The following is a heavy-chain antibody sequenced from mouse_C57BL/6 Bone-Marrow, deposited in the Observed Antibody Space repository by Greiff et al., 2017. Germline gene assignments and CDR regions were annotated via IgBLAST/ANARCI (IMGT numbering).Heavy chain of an antibody. CDR2: IDPENGDT. CDR3: TTEGFCDY. Sequence: VQLQQSGAELVRPGASVKLSCTASGFNIKDYYMHWVKQRPEQGLEWIGWIDPENGDTEYASKFQGKATITAYTSSNTAYLQLSSLTAEDTAVYYCTTEGFCDYWGQGTTLTVTS. D-gene: IGHD3-3*01. J-gene: IGHJ2*01. CDR1: GFNIKDYY. V-gene: IGHV14-4*01.